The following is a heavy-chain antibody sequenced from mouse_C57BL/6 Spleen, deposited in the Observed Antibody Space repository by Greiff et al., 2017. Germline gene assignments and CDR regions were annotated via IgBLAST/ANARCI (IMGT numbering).Heavy chain of an antibody. CDR3: TSDGNLNYYAMGD. Sequence: VQLQQSGAELVRPGASVKLSCTASGFNLKDDYMHWVKQRPEQGLEWIGLIDPESGDTEYDSKFQGKATITSYTSSNTAYLQLSSLTSEDTAVYYCTSDGNLNYYAMGDWGQGTSVTVSS. V-gene: IGHV14-4*01. D-gene: IGHD2-1*01. CDR2: IDPESGDT. CDR1: GFNLKDDY. J-gene: IGHJ4*01.